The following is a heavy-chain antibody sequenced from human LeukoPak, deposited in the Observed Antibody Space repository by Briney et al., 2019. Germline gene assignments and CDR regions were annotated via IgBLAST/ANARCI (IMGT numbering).Heavy chain of an antibody. CDR1: GGSFSGYY. J-gene: IGHJ4*02. V-gene: IGHV4-34*01. D-gene: IGHD6-13*01. CDR2: INHSGST. CDR3: ARESVSYSCSWYFDY. Sequence: SETLSLTCTVYGGSFSGYYWSWIRQPPGKGLEWIGEINHSGSTNYNPSLKSRVTISADTSKNQFSLKLSSVTAADTAVYYCARESVSYSCSWYFDYWGQGTLVTVSS.